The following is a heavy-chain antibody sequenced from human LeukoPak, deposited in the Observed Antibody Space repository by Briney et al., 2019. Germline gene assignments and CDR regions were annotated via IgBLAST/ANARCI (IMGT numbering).Heavy chain of an antibody. CDR1: GFTFSNHP. CDR2: ISAGGGST. V-gene: IGHV3-23*01. J-gene: IGHJ4*02. Sequence: GGSLRLSCAASGFTFSNHPMSWVRQAPGKGLQWVSGISAGGGSTYYADSVKGRFTISRDNAKNSLFLQMNSLRAEDTAVYYCARDRYYGSGSLDYWGQGTLVTVSS. D-gene: IGHD3-10*01. CDR3: ARDRYYGSGSLDY.